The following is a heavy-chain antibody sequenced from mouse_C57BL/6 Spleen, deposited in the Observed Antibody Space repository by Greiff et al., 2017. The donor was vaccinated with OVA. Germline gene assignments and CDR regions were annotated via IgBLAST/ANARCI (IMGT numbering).Heavy chain of an antibody. J-gene: IGHJ2*01. CDR2: IDPADGDT. CDR1: GFNFKDYY. Sequence: EVQLQQSGAELVRPGASVKLSCTASGFNFKDYYMHWVKQRPEQGLEWIGRIDPADGDTEYAPKFQGKATMTADTSSNTAYLQLSSLTSEDTAVYYCTSDYDDDGGFDYWGQGTTLTVSS. CDR3: TSDYDDDGGFDY. D-gene: IGHD2-4*01. V-gene: IGHV14-1*01.